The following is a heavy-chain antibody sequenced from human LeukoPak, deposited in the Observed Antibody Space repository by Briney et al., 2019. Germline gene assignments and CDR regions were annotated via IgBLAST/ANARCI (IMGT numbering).Heavy chain of an antibody. D-gene: IGHD3-22*01. CDR1: GGSISSSSYY. Sequence: SETLSLTCTVSGGSISSSSYYWGWIRQPPGKGLEWIGSIYYSGSTYYNPSLKSRVTISVDTSKNHFSLRLSSVTAADTAVYYCARENSYYDSSGYYYGSGYFDYWGQGTLVTVSS. CDR2: IYYSGST. CDR3: ARENSYYDSSGYYYGSGYFDY. V-gene: IGHV4-39*07. J-gene: IGHJ4*02.